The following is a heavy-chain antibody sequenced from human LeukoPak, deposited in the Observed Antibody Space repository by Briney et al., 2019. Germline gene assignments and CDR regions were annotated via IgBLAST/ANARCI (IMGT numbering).Heavy chain of an antibody. CDR3: ARNRGGVAGTFLDY. CDR2: ISYDGSNK. CDR1: GFTFSSYG. J-gene: IGHJ4*02. Sequence: GGSLRLSCAASGFTFSSYGMHWVRQAPGKGLEWVAVISYDGSNKYYADSVKGRFTISRDNSKNTLYLQMNSLRAEDTAVYYCARNRGGVAGTFLDYWGQGTLVTVSS. D-gene: IGHD6-19*01. V-gene: IGHV3-30*03.